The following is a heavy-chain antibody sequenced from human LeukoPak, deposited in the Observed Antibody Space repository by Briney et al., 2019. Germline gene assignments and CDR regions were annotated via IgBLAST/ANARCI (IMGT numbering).Heavy chain of an antibody. CDR3: AREVDTAIMLDP. V-gene: IGHV4-61*02. D-gene: IGHD5-18*01. J-gene: IGHJ5*02. CDR2: IYTSGST. Sequence: SETLSLTCTVSGGSISSGGYYWSWIRQPAGKGLEWIGRIYTSGSTNYNPSLKSRVTISVDTSKNQFSLKLSSVTAADTAVYYCAREVDTAIMLDPWGQGTLVTVSS. CDR1: GGSISSGGYY.